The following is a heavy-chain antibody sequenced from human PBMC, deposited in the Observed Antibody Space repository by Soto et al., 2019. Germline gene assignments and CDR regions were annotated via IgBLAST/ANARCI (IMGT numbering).Heavy chain of an antibody. CDR1: GYTFPGNY. V-gene: IGHV1-2*02. D-gene: IGHD2-2*01. CDR2: INPTSGGT. CDR3: ARGYCSSSGCSHYFDY. J-gene: IGHJ4*02. Sequence: ASVKGSCKASGYTFPGNYIDWVRQAPGQGLEWMALINPTSGGTNYAQKFQGRVTMTWDTSISTAHMELSRLRSDDTAIYYCARGYCSSSGCSHYFDYWGQGTLVTVSS.